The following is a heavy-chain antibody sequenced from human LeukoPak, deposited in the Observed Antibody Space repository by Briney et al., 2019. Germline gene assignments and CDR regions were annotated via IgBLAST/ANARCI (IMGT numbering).Heavy chain of an antibody. V-gene: IGHV3-66*02. Sequence: GGSLRLSCALSGFTVSSNYMSWVRQAPGKGLEWVSVIYSGGSTYYADSVKGRFTISRDNSKNTLYLQMNSLRAEDTAVYYCARVDETWFDYWGQGTLVTVSS. CDR2: IYSGGST. CDR3: ARVDETWFDY. J-gene: IGHJ4*02. CDR1: GFTVSSNY.